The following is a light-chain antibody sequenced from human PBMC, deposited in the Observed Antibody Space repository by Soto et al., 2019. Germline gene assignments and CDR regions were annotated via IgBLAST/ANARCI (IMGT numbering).Light chain of an antibody. CDR1: SSDVGSFNL. V-gene: IGLV2-23*01. J-gene: IGLJ1*01. Sequence: QSALTQPASDSGSPGQSNTISCTGTSSDVGSFNLVSWYQQHTGKAPKLMIYEGSKRHSGVSKRLSGSKSGNTASLTISGIQAEDDSDYYCCSYAGRSILYVFRNGTKVTVL. CDR3: CSYAGRSILYV. CDR2: EGS.